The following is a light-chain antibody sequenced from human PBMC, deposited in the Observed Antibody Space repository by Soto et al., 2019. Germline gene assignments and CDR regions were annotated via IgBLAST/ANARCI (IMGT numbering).Light chain of an antibody. CDR2: TAS. J-gene: IGKJ1*01. CDR3: QHFSDSPRT. V-gene: IGKV3-20*01. CDR1: QNVSGTS. Sequence: EIVLTQSPGTLSLSPGERATLSCRASQNVSGTSLDWYHQKPGQAPRLLTYTASRRATGIPDRFSGSGSGTEFALTISRLEPEDFAVYYCQHFSDSPRTFGEGTNVEIK.